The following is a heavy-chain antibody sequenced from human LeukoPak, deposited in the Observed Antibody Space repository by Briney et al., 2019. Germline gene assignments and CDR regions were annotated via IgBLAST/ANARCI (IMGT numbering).Heavy chain of an antibody. CDR3: ARHGSITMVRGRLRYYYMDV. CDR1: GFTFSDYY. Sequence: PGGSLRLSCAASGFTFSDYYMNWIRQTPGKGLEWVSYISSSGSIIYYADSVKGRFTISRDNAKNSVYLQMNSLRAEDTAVYYCARHGSITMVRGRLRYYYMDVWGKGTTVTISS. J-gene: IGHJ6*03. V-gene: IGHV3-11*01. D-gene: IGHD3-10*01. CDR2: ISSSGSII.